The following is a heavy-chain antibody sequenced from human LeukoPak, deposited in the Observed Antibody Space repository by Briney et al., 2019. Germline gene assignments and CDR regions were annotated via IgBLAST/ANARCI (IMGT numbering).Heavy chain of an antibody. V-gene: IGHV3-74*01. J-gene: IGHJ4*02. CDR1: GFTFSSYW. Sequence: PGGSLRLSRAASGFTFSSYWMHWVRQAPGKGLVWVSRINSDGSSTSYADSVKGRFTISRDNAKNTLYLQMNSLTPEDTAVYYCVKGLDYSSSQMDSWGQGTLVTVSS. D-gene: IGHD6-6*01. CDR3: VKGLDYSSSQMDS. CDR2: INSDGSST.